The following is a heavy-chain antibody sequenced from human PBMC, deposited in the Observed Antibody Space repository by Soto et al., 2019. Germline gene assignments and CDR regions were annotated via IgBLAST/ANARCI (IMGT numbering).Heavy chain of an antibody. D-gene: IGHD1-26*01. V-gene: IGHV4-31*03. CDR3: AAGDAWDILLAY. CDR1: GGSINSSGYY. Sequence: PSDTLSLTCTVSGGSINSSGYYWNWVRQRPDTGLEWIGHIYFSGNTYYNPSLKTNPSLKSRVIISVDTPKNQLSLWLSSVTAADTAIYYCAAGDAWDILLAYWGQGTLVTVSS. J-gene: IGHJ4*02. CDR2: IYFSGNT.